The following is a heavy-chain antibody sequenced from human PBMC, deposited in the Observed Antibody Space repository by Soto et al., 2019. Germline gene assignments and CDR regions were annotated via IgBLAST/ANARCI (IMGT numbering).Heavy chain of an antibody. J-gene: IGHJ3*02. V-gene: IGHV4-59*01. Sequence: SETLSLTCTVSGGSISSYYWSWIRQPPGKGLEWIGYIYYSGSTNYNPSLKSRVTISVDTSKNQFSLKLSSVTAADTAVYYCARAEWLVLPYAFDIWGQGTMVTVSS. CDR2: IYYSGST. CDR1: GGSISSYY. CDR3: ARAEWLVLPYAFDI. D-gene: IGHD6-19*01.